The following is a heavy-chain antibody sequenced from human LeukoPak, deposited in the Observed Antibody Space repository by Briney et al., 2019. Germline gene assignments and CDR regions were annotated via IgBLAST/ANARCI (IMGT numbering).Heavy chain of an antibody. CDR3: ARGYCSSTSCYTGALDI. V-gene: IGHV1-2*02. CDR2: INPNSGGT. J-gene: IGHJ3*02. CDR1: GYTFTGYY. D-gene: IGHD2-2*02. Sequence: ASVKVSCKASGYTFTGYYMHWARQAPGQGFEWMGWINPNSGGTNYAQKFQGRVTMTRDTSISTAYMELSRPRSDDTAVFYCARGYCSSTSCYTGALDIWGQGTLVTVSS.